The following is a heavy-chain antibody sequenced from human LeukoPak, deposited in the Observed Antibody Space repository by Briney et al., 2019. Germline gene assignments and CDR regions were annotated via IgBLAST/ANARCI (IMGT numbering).Heavy chain of an antibody. J-gene: IGHJ4*02. CDR1: GGSISSYY. D-gene: IGHD2-21*02. CDR3: ARLVGVTTPDY. V-gene: IGHV4-59*08. Sequence: PSETLSLTCTVSGGSISSYYWSWIRQPPGKGLEWIGYIYYSGSTNYNPSLKSRVTISVDTSKNQFSLKLSSVTAADTAVYYCARLVGVTTPDYWGQGTLVIVSS. CDR2: IYYSGST.